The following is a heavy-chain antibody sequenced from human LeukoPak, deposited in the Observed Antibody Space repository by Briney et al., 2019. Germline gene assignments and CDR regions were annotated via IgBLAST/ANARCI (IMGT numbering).Heavy chain of an antibody. CDR3: ARAGDYYDSSGYVDY. J-gene: IGHJ4*02. D-gene: IGHD3-22*01. CDR1: GYTFTSYG. CDR2: ISAYNGNT. V-gene: IGHV1-18*01. Sequence: ASVKVSCKASGYTFTSYGISWVRQAPGQGLEWMGWISAYNGNTNYAQKLQGRVTMTTDTSTSTAYMELRGLRSDDTAVYYCARAGDYYDSSGYVDYWGQGTLVTVSS.